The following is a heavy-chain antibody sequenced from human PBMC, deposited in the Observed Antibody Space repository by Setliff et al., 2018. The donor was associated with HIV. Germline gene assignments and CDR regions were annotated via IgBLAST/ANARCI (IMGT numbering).Heavy chain of an antibody. V-gene: IGHV1-3*01. J-gene: IGHJ4*02. CDR3: ARVLSGSYWGEGFDY. D-gene: IGHD1-26*01. CDR1: GYTFTSYA. CDR2: INAGNGNT. Sequence: ASVKVSCKASGYTFTSYAMHWVRQAPGQRLEWMGWINAGNGNTKYSQKFQGRVTITRDTSASTAYMELSSLRSEDTAVYYCARVLSGSYWGEGFDYWGQGTLVTVSS.